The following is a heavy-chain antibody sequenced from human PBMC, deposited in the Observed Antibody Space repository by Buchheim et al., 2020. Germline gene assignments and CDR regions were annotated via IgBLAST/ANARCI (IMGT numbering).Heavy chain of an antibody. CDR3: AASLRWRPDSSWFDP. CDR2: FYYSGTT. Sequence: QVRLQESGPRLVKPSDTLSLTCTVSGASISAYYWNWIRQSPEKGLEWLGYFYYSGTTNYNPSIQNRVTISADMSKRQVFLHLTSVTAADTAVYYCAASLRWRPDSSWFDPWGQG. CDR1: GASISAYY. D-gene: IGHD2-2*01. J-gene: IGHJ5*02. V-gene: IGHV4-59*07.